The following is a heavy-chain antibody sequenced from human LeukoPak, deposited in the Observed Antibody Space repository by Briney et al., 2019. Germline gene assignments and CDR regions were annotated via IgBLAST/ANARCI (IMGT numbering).Heavy chain of an antibody. D-gene: IGHD5-12*01. J-gene: IGHJ4*02. CDR3: ARVSGYDWESFYDY. CDR2: IDNIGST. Sequence: PSETLSLTCTVSGGSISSSSYNWAWIRQPPGKGLEWIGNIDNIGSTNYNPSLKSRVTISVDTSKNQFSLKLNSVTAADTAVYYCARVSGYDWESFYDYWGQGTLVTVSS. V-gene: IGHV4-39*07. CDR1: GGSISSSSYN.